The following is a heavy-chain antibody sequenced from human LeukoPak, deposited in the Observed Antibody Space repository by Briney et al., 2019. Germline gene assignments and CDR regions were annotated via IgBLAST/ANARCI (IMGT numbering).Heavy chain of an antibody. D-gene: IGHD3-16*02. Sequence: SVKVSCKASGGTFSSYAISWVRQAPGQGLEWMGGIIPIFGTANYAQKFQGRVTITADESTSIAYMELSSLRSEDTAVYYCARDRYGAGSDAFDIWGQGTMVTVSS. CDR2: IIPIFGTA. V-gene: IGHV1-69*13. J-gene: IGHJ3*02. CDR3: ARDRYGAGSDAFDI. CDR1: GGTFSSYA.